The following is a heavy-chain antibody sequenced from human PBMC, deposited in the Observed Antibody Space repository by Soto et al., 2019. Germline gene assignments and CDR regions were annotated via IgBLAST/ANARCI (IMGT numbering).Heavy chain of an antibody. J-gene: IGHJ6*02. D-gene: IGHD4-17*01. Sequence: GASVKVSCKASGYTFTSYGISWVRQAPGQGLEWMGCISAYNGNTNYAQKLQGRVTMTTDTSTSTAYMELRSLRSDDTAVYYCARADPVTTVSRANYYYGMDVWGQGTTVTVSS. V-gene: IGHV1-18*01. CDR3: ARADPVTTVSRANYYYGMDV. CDR1: GYTFTSYG. CDR2: ISAYNGNT.